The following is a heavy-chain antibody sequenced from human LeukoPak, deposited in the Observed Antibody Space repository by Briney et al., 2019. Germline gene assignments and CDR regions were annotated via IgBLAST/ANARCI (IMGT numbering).Heavy chain of an antibody. CDR3: ARGGGYVRPYGY. Sequence: SETLSLTCAVYGGSFSGYYWSWIRQPPGKGLEWIGEINHSGSTNYNPSLKSRVTISVDTSKNQFSLKLSSATAADTAVYYCARGGGYVRPYGYWGQGTLVTVSS. CDR1: GGSFSGYY. J-gene: IGHJ4*02. D-gene: IGHD3-10*01. V-gene: IGHV4-34*01. CDR2: INHSGST.